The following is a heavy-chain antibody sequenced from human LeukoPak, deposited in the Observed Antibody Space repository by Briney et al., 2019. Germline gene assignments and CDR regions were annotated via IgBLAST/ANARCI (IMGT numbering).Heavy chain of an antibody. CDR3: ARDYDDYGESHGFDY. CDR2: IYTSGST. J-gene: IGHJ4*02. CDR1: GGSISSYY. V-gene: IGHV4-4*07. D-gene: IGHD4-17*01. Sequence: SETLSLTCTVSGGSISSYYWSWIRQPAGKGLEWIGRIYTSGSTNYNPSLKSRVTISVDTSKNQFSLKLSSVTAADTAVYYCARDYDDYGESHGFDYWGQGTLVTVSS.